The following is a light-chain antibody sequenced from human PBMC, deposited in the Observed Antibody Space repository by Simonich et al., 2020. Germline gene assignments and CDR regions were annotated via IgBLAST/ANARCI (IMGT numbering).Light chain of an antibody. Sequence: DIVMTQSTDSLAVSLGERATINCKSSQSVLYSSNNKNYLAWYQQKPGQPPKLLIYWASTRDAGVPDRFSGSGSGTDFTLTISSLQAEDVAVYYCQQYYSTPLTFGGGTKVEIK. CDR1: QSVLYSSNNKNY. V-gene: IGKV4-1*01. CDR2: WAS. J-gene: IGKJ4*01. CDR3: QQYYSTPLT.